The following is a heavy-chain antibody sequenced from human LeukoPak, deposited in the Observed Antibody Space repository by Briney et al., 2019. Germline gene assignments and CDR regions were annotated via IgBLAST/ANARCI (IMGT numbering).Heavy chain of an antibody. Sequence: PSETLSLTCTVPGGSISSSYWSWSRKRPGKALELIGSIYYSGSTNYNPSLKSRVTISVDTSKNQFSLSLSSGTAADTAVYYCARGESPRWWGQGTLVTVSS. D-gene: IGHD3-16*02. CDR2: IYYSGST. CDR3: ARGESPRW. V-gene: IGHV4-59*01. J-gene: IGHJ4*02. CDR1: GGSISSSY.